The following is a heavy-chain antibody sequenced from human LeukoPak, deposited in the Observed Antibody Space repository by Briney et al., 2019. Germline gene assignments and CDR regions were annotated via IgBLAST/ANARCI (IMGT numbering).Heavy chain of an antibody. CDR2: VYHGGST. CDR1: GASISSSAR. V-gene: IGHV4-4*02. CDR3: ARRGYSGYEAYFDY. J-gene: IGHJ4*02. D-gene: IGHD5-12*01. Sequence: PSGTLSLICAVSGASISSSARWSWVRQFPGKGLEWIGEVYHGGSTNYNPSLKSRVTISLDNSNNHFSLRLSSVTAADTARYYCARRGYSGYEAYFDYWGQGTLVTVSS.